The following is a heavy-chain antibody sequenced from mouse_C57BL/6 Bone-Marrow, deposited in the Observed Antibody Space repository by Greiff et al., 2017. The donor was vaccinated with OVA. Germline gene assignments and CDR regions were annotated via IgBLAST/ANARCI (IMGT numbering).Heavy chain of an antibody. CDR1: GYTFTSYG. V-gene: IGHV1-81*01. J-gene: IGHJ2*01. D-gene: IGHD2-4*01. CDR3: ARDDYPYYFDY. CDR2: IYPRSCNT. Sequence: VQLQQSGAELARPGASVKLSCKASGYTFTSYGISWVKQRTGQGLEWIGEIYPRSCNTYYNEKFKGKATLTADKSSSTAYMELRSLTSEDSAVYFCARDDYPYYFDYWGQGTTLTVSS.